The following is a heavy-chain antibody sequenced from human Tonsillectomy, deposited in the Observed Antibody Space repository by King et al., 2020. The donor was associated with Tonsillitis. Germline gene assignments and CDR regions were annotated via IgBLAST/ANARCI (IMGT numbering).Heavy chain of an antibody. V-gene: IGHV3-21*01. Sequence: VQLVESGGGLVKPGGSLRLSCAASGFTFSSYSMNWVRQAPGKGLEWVSSSSSSSSYIYYADSVKGRFTISRDNAKNSLYLQMNSLRAEDTAVYYCARDGYSYGYYFDYWGQGTLVTVSS. J-gene: IGHJ4*02. CDR3: ARDGYSYGYYFDY. CDR2: SSSSSSYI. D-gene: IGHD5-18*01. CDR1: GFTFSSYS.